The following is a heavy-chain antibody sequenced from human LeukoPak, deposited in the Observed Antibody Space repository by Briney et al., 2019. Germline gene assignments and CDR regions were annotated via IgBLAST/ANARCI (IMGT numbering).Heavy chain of an antibody. CDR3: ARKPSSIAALTIDY. CDR2: INSDGKTT. J-gene: IGHJ4*02. Sequence: EGSLRLSCAASGFTFSSYWMHWVRQAPGKGLVWVSHINSDGKTTNYADSVKGRFTISRDNAKNTLYLQVNSLRAEDTAVYYCARKPSSIAALTIDYWGQGTLVTVSS. V-gene: IGHV3-74*01. D-gene: IGHD6-6*01. CDR1: GFTFSSYW.